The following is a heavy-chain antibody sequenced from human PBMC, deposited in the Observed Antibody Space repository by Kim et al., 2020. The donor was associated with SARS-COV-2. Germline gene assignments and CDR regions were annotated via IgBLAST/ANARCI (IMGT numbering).Heavy chain of an antibody. J-gene: IGHJ6*02. Sequence: KGRFTSSRDNSKNTLYLQMNSLRAEDTAVYYCAKVVEDDFRGRDYYGMDVWGQGTTVTVSS. D-gene: IGHD4-4*01. V-gene: IGHV3-23*01. CDR3: AKVVEDDFRGRDYYGMDV.